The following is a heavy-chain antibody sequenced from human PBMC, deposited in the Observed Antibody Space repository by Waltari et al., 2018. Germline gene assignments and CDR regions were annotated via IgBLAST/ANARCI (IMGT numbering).Heavy chain of an antibody. Sequence: QVQLMQSGAEVKKPGSSVKVSCKASGGTFSSHAIRWVRQAPGQGLEWLGGVIPMFGTVNYAQRFQGRVTITAAESTSTIYMELHTLRSEDTAVYYCASGAGYCSSSNCPHDAFNVWGQGTMVTVSS. CDR2: VIPMFGTV. CDR1: GGTFSSHA. D-gene: IGHD2-2*01. J-gene: IGHJ3*01. V-gene: IGHV1-69*01. CDR3: ASGAGYCSSSNCPHDAFNV.